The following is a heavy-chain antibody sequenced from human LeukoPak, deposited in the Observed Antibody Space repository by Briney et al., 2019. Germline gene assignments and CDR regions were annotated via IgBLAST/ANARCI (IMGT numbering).Heavy chain of an antibody. CDR2: IYHSGST. Sequence: SGTLSLTCAVSGGSISSSNWWSWVRQPPGKGLEWIGEIYHSGSTNYNPSLKSRDTISVDKSKNQFSLKPSSVTAADTAVYYCARGGPQWLGNWFDPWGQGTLVTVSS. CDR1: GGSISSSNW. J-gene: IGHJ5*02. D-gene: IGHD6-19*01. CDR3: ARGGPQWLGNWFDP. V-gene: IGHV4-4*02.